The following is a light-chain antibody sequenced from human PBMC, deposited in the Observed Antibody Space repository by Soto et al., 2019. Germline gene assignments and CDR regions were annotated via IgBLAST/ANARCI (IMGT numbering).Light chain of an antibody. V-gene: IGLV2-14*01. Sequence: QSALTQPPSVSGSPGQSVTISCTGTSSDVGGSNYVSWYQHHPLRAPKLLMFEVSYRPSGVSNRFSGSKSGNTASLTISGLQAEDEADYYCSSYTSSNTLEVFGSGTKVTVL. CDR2: EVS. CDR1: SSDVGGSNY. CDR3: SSYTSSNTLEV. J-gene: IGLJ1*01.